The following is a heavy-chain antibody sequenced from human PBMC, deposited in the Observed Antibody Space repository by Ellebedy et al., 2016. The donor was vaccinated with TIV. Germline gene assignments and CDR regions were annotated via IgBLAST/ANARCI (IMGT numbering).Heavy chain of an antibody. CDR1: GFTFDDYA. Sequence: GGSLRLXXAASGFTFDDYAMHWVRQAPGKGLEWVSGISWNSGSIGDGDSVKGRFTISRDNAKNSLYLQMNSLRAEDTALYYCARPATYSSTWWAGAFDIWGHGTVVTVSS. D-gene: IGHD6-13*01. J-gene: IGHJ3*02. CDR2: ISWNSGSI. V-gene: IGHV3-9*01. CDR3: ARPATYSSTWWAGAFDI.